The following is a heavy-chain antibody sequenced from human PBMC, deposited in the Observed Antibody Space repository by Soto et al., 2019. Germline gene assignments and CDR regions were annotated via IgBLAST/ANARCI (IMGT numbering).Heavy chain of an antibody. CDR1: GADINTYS. CDR2: IYTSASI. Sequence: SETLSLTCSVSGADINTYSWTWIRQPAGKGLEWIGRIYTSASINYNPSLRGRVTLSVDTSTNQVSLKLASVTAADTAVYYCAREREAGYNFYCGMDGCGQGTTVTVSS. CDR3: AREREAGYNFYCGMDG. D-gene: IGHD6-19*01. J-gene: IGHJ6*02. V-gene: IGHV4-4*07.